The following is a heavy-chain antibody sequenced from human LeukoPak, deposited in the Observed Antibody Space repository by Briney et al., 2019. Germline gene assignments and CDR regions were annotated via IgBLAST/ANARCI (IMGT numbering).Heavy chain of an antibody. CDR2: IKQDGSEN. V-gene: IGHV3-7*01. D-gene: IGHD3-3*01. Sequence: GGSLRLSCAASGFTFSRYWMSWVRQAPGQVLEWVANIKQDGSENYYVDSVKGRFTISRDNAKNSLSLQMNSLRVEDTAVYYCARVLAREDSAFNPFDYWGQGTLVTVSS. CDR3: ARVLAREDSAFNPFDY. CDR1: GFTFSRYW. J-gene: IGHJ4*02.